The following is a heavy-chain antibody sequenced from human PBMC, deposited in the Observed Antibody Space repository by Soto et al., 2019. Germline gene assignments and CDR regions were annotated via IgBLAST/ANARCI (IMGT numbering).Heavy chain of an antibody. V-gene: IGHV3-11*05. D-gene: IGHD3-9*01. CDR2: ISSSSSYT. CDR1: GFTFSDYY. Sequence: GGSLRLSCAASGFTFSDYYMRWIRQAPGKGLEWVSYISSSSSYTNYADSVKGRFTISRDNAKNSLYLQMNSLRAEDTAVYYCARGDYDILTGYYYHYYGMAVWGQGTTVTVSS. CDR3: ARGDYDILTGYYYHYYGMAV. J-gene: IGHJ6*02.